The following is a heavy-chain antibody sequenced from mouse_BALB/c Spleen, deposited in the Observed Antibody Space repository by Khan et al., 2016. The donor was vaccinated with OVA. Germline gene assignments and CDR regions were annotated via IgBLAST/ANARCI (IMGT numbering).Heavy chain of an antibody. Sequence: VQLQQSGPELVKPGASVKISCKASGYAFSSSWMNWVKQRPGQGLEWIGRIYPGDGDTNYNGKFKGKATLTADKSSSTAYMQLSSLTSVDSVVYFCARSDGNSWFAYWGQGTLVTVSA. D-gene: IGHD2-1*01. V-gene: IGHV1-82*01. CDR2: IYPGDGDT. CDR3: ARSDGNSWFAY. CDR1: GYAFSSSW. J-gene: IGHJ3*01.